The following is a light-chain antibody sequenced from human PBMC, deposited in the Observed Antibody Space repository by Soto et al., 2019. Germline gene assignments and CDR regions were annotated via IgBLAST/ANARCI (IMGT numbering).Light chain of an antibody. J-gene: IGLJ3*02. V-gene: IGLV2-8*01. CDR3: CSYAGSSTWV. Sequence: QSALTQPPSASGSPGQSVTISCTGTSSDVGKYDYVSWFQHHPGKAPKLIIYEVSKRPSGVPDRFSGSKSGSTASLTVSGLQTEDEADYYCCSYAGSSTWVFGGGTQLTVL. CDR1: SSDVGKYDY. CDR2: EVS.